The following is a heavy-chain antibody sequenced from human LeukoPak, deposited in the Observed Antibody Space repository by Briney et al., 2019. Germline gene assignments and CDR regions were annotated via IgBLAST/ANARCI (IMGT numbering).Heavy chain of an antibody. D-gene: IGHD2-2*01. J-gene: IGHJ1*01. V-gene: IGHV4-59*01. CDR2: IYYSGST. Sequence: SETLSLTCTVSSDSISSSYWSWIRQPPGKGLEWIGYIYYSGSTNDNPSLKSRVAISVDTSKNQFSLKLNSVTAADTAVYYCARGYCSSTICFQYFHHWGQGTLVTVSS. CDR3: ARGYCSSTICFQYFHH. CDR1: SDSISSSY.